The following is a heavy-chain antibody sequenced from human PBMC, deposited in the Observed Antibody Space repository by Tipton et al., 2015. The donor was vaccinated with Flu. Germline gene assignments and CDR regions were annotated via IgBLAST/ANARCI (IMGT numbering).Heavy chain of an antibody. V-gene: IGHV3-9*01. CDR3: AKDMRSGSSLDYFYFSGMDG. J-gene: IGHJ6*02. D-gene: IGHD6-6*01. CDR2: VNWNRVAM. Sequence: SLRLSCTASGFTFDDFTMHWVRQAPGKGLEWVSSVNWNRVAMDYADSVKGRFTIARDNARNSLYLEMNTLRAEDTALYYCAKDMRSGSSLDYFYFSGMDGWGQGTAVTVSS. CDR1: GFTFDDFT.